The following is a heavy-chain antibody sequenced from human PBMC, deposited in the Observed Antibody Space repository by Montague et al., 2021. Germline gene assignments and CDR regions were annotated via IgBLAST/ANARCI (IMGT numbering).Heavy chain of an antibody. CDR2: IWHDGSEK. D-gene: IGHD2-21*01. V-gene: IGHV3-33*01. J-gene: IGHJ1*01. CDR3: VRETLEASGPKPQYFQY. CDR1: GFTFRNYG. Sequence: SLRLSCAGSGFTFRNYGMHWVRQAPGKGLEWVAVIWHDGSEKFYADSVKGRFTISRDNSKNTLYLQMDSLKAEDTAVFYCVRETLEASGPKPQYFQYWGQGTLVTVSS.